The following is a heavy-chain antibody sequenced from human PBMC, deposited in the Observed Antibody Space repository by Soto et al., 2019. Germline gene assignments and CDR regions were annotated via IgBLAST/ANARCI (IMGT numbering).Heavy chain of an antibody. CDR1: GFTFSSYG. Sequence: QVQLVESGGGVVQPGRSLRLSCAASGFTFSSYGMHWVRQAPGKGLEWVAVIWYDGSNKYYADSVKGRFTISRDNSKNTLYLQMNSLRAEDTAVYYCARAQQPAARPDWVGDYWGQGTLVTVSS. J-gene: IGHJ4*02. D-gene: IGHD6-6*01. V-gene: IGHV3-33*01. CDR3: ARAQQPAARPDWVGDY. CDR2: IWYDGSNK.